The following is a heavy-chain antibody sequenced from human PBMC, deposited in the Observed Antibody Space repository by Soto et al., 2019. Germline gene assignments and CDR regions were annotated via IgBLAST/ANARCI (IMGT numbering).Heavy chain of an antibody. V-gene: IGHV1-18*04. CDR2: ISFYNGNT. CDR3: AIEVVPAGNADY. J-gene: IGHJ4*02. CDR1: GYSLTSYG. Sequence: HVQLVQSGADVKTTGASVKVSCKASGYSLTSYGISWVRPAPGQGLEWMGWISFYNGNTNYAQKLQDRVTMTTDTCTSTAYMELRSVRSDDTDVLYCAIEVVPAGNADYWGQGTLVTVSS. D-gene: IGHD2-2*01.